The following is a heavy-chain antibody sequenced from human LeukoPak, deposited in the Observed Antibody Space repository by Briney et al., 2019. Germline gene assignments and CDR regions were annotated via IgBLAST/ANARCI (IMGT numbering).Heavy chain of an antibody. D-gene: IGHD2-15*01. J-gene: IGHJ6*03. V-gene: IGHV4-39*07. Sequence: SETLSLTCTVSGGSISSSRYYWGWIRQPPGKGLEWIGEINHSGSTNYNPSLKSRVTISVDTSKNQFSLKLSSVTAADTAVYYCARGRVGWYYYYYMDVWGKGTTVTVSS. CDR1: GGSISSSRYY. CDR2: INHSGST. CDR3: ARGRVGWYYYYYMDV.